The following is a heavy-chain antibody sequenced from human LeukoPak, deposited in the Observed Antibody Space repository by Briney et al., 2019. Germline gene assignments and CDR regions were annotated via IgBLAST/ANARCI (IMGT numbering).Heavy chain of an antibody. D-gene: IGHD6-13*01. CDR1: GFTFSDYT. CDR3: AIGLHDRSWYGAH. V-gene: IGHV3-30*04. Sequence: GRSLRLSCAASGFTFSDYTMQWVRQAPGKGLEWVALLPPDGSYLYYADSLKGRFTISRDNFKNALYLQMNSLRLEDTAVYYCAIGLHDRSWYGAHWGQGTLLSVSS. J-gene: IGHJ4*02. CDR2: LPPDGSYL.